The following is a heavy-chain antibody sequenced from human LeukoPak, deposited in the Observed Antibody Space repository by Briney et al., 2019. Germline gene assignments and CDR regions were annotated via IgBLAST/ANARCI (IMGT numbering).Heavy chain of an antibody. V-gene: IGHV1-8*01. D-gene: IGHD2-2*01. J-gene: IGHJ5*02. Sequence: ASVKVSCKASGYTFASYDINWVRQATGQGLEWMGWMNPNSGNTGYAQKFQGRVTMTRNTSISTAYMELSSLRSDDTAVYYCARDLPVVVVPVALSSWGQGTLVTVSS. CDR3: ARDLPVVVVPVALSS. CDR1: GYTFASYD. CDR2: MNPNSGNT.